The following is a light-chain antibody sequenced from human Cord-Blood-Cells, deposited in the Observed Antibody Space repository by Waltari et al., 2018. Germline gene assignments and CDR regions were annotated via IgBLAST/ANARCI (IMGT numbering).Light chain of an antibody. V-gene: IGLV5-45*02. CDR3: MIWHSSAWV. Sequence: QAVLTQPSSLSASPGASASLTCTLRSGINVGTYRIYWYQQKPGSPPQYLLRSKSDSDRQQGSGVPGRFSGSKDASANAGILLISGLQSEDEADYYCMIWHSSAWVFGGGTKLTVL. J-gene: IGLJ3*02. CDR1: SGINVGTYR. CDR2: SKSDSDR.